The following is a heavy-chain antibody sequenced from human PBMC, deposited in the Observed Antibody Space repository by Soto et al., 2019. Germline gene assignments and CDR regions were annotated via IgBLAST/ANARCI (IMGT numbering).Heavy chain of an antibody. CDR1: GGSISSSNW. CDR2: IYHSGST. D-gene: IGHD6-13*01. CDR3: ARDPPYEQQLVVFDY. Sequence: KPSETLSLTCAVSGGSISSSNWWSWVRQPPGKGLEWIGEIYHSGSTNYNPSLKSRVTISVDKSKNQFSLKLSSVTAADTAVYYCARDPPYEQQLVVFDYWGQGTLVTVSS. J-gene: IGHJ4*02. V-gene: IGHV4-4*02.